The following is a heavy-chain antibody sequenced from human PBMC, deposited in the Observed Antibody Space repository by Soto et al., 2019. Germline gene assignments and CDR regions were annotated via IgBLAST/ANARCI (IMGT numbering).Heavy chain of an antibody. CDR1: GGSISSSNW. J-gene: IGHJ4*02. CDR2: IYHSGST. D-gene: IGHD3-16*01. Sequence: SETLSLTCAVSGGSISSSNWWSWVRQPPGKGLEWIGEIYHSGSTNYNPSLKSRVTISVDTSKNQFSLRLTSVTAADTAVYYCARAEGPKYDLHYWGQGALVTVSS. CDR3: ARAEGPKYDLHY. V-gene: IGHV4-4*02.